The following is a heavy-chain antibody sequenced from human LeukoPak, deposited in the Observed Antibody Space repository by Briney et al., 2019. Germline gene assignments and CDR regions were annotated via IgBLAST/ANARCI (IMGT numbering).Heavy chain of an antibody. D-gene: IGHD3/OR15-3a*01. V-gene: IGHV4-34*01. CDR1: GGSFSGYY. Sequence: SEALSLTCAVYGGSFSGYYWSWIRQPLGKGLEWIGEINHSENTDYNPSLKSRVTISVDTSKNQLSLKLSSVTAADTAVYYCARHLRWRTSFSPFDYWGQGTLVTVSS. CDR3: ARHLRWRTSFSPFDY. J-gene: IGHJ4*02. CDR2: INHSENT.